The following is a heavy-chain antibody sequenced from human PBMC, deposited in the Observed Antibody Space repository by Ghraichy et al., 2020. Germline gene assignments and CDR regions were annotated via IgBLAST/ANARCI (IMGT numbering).Heavy chain of an antibody. Sequence: LSLTCAASGFTFDRFDMSWVRQAPGRGLEWVSSISASGDTAHYADSVKGRFTSSRDNSKSTLSLQLNSLRAEYTAIYYCAKDWTPAFWGQGTVVTVSS. V-gene: IGHV3-23*01. CDR3: AKDWTPAF. CDR1: GFTFDRFD. J-gene: IGHJ4*02. D-gene: IGHD3/OR15-3a*01. CDR2: ISASGDTA.